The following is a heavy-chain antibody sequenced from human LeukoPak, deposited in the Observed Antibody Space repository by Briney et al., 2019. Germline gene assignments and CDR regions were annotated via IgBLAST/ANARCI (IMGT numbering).Heavy chain of an antibody. CDR1: GYTFTSYG. J-gene: IGHJ6*02. Sequence: ASAKVSCKGSGYTFTSYGVTWVRQAPGQGLEWMGWITANNGDTTYAQKLQGRVSMTTDTSTRTAYMELRSLRSDDTAVYYCARGSGRRPLDVWGQGTTVTVSS. CDR2: ITANNGDT. V-gene: IGHV1-18*01. D-gene: IGHD3-10*01. CDR3: ARGSGRRPLDV.